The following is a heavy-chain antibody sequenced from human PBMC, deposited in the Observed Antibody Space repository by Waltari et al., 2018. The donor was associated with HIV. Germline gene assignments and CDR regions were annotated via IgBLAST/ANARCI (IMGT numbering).Heavy chain of an antibody. CDR1: GSTFTTYG. CDR3: ARVGRGYDPGTYYYYGMDV. CDR2: ISAYNGNT. J-gene: IGHJ6*02. V-gene: IGHV1-18*01. Sequence: QVQLVQSGVEVKKPGASVKVPCKDSGSTFTTYGISWVRPATGQGLEWMGWISAYNGNTNYAQKLQGRVTMTTDTSTSTAYMELRSLRSDDTAVYYCARVGRGYDPGTYYYYGMDVWGQGTTVTVSS. D-gene: IGHD5-12*01.